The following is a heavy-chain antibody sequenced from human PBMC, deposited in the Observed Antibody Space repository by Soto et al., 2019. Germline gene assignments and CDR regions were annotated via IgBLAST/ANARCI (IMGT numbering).Heavy chain of an antibody. D-gene: IGHD2-2*02. V-gene: IGHV3-74*01. CDR1: GFTFSSCW. CDR3: TRDPDIVILPSAIVAMDV. Sequence: GGSLRLSCAASGFTFSSCWMHWVRQAPGKGLVWVSRIDSDGSGTSYADSVKGRFTISRDNAKNTVYLQMNSLRAEDTAVYYCTRDPDIVILPSAIVAMDVWGQGTTVTVSS. J-gene: IGHJ6*02. CDR2: IDSDGSGT.